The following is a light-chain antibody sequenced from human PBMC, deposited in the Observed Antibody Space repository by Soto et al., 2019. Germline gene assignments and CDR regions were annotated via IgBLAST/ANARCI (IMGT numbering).Light chain of an antibody. V-gene: IGKV3-20*01. CDR1: QSVGRDY. CDR2: GAF. Sequence: EIVLTQSPATLSLSPGERATLSCRASQSVGRDYLAWYQQKPGQAPRLLIHGAFIRATGIPDRFSGSGSGTDFTLTISRLEPEDFAVYYCQQYAASPLTFGGGTKVDIK. CDR3: QQYAASPLT. J-gene: IGKJ4*01.